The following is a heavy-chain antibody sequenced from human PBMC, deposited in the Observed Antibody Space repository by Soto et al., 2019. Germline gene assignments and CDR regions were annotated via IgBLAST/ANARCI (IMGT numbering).Heavy chain of an antibody. D-gene: IGHD4-17*01. CDR1: GVTVGNNY. CDR2: TYSGGDT. Sequence: EVRLVESGGGLVQPGGSLRLSCAASGVTVGNNYMSWVRQAPGTGLEWVSVTYSGGDTRYADSVTGRFTMSRDRTKNTVYLQMDSLRAEDTAVSFCARNVPVTALGYWGQGSLVTVSS. CDR3: ARNVPVTALGY. V-gene: IGHV3-66*01. J-gene: IGHJ4*02.